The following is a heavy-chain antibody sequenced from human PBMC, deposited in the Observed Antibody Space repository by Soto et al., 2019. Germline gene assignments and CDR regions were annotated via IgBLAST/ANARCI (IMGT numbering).Heavy chain of an antibody. Sequence: PSVTLPRTCFVSGGSVTSHHWSWTRPFPGQGLEWIAYTSYTGNTNYTPSLQSRVTISLDTSKNQLSLKLTSMTAAATAVYSCAGAMRAGCTHYFETWGQETLFTVSS. CDR3: AGAMRAGCTHYFET. CDR1: GGSVTSHH. V-gene: IGHV4-59*02. J-gene: IGHJ1*01. CDR2: TSYTGNT. D-gene: IGHD2-15*01.